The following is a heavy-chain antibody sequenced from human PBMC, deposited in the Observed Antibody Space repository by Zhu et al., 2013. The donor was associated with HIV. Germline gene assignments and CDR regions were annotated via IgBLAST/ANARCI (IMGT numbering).Heavy chain of an antibody. CDR3: ARADPRGVIRNWFDP. V-gene: IGHV4-38-2*02. CDR2: IYHSGST. J-gene: IGHJ5*02. D-gene: IGHD3-16*02. Sequence: QVQLQESGPGLVKPSETLSLTCTVSGYSISSGYYWGWIRQPPGKGLEWIGSIYHSGSTYYNPSLKSRVTISVDTSKNQFSLKLSSVTAADTAVYYCARADPRGVIRNWFDPWGQGTLVTVSS. CDR1: GYSISSGYY.